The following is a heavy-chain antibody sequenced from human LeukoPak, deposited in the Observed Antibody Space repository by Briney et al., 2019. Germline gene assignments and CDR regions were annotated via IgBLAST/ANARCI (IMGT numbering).Heavy chain of an antibody. J-gene: IGHJ6*02. Sequence: SETLSLTCAVYGGSFSGYYWSWIRQPPGKGLEWIGEINHSGSTNYNPSLKSRVTISVDTSKNQFSLKLSSVTAADTAVYYCARASSSGWYYYYYGMDVWGQGTTVTVSS. D-gene: IGHD6-19*01. CDR1: GGSFSGYY. V-gene: IGHV4-34*01. CDR3: ARASSSGWYYYYYGMDV. CDR2: INHSGST.